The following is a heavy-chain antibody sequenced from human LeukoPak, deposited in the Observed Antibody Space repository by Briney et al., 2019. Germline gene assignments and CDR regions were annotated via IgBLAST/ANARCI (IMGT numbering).Heavy chain of an antibody. CDR2: IKKDGTEK. D-gene: IGHD1-26*01. Sequence: GGSLRLSCTASGLTFSNYWMSWVRQAPGKGLEWVANIKKDGTEKYYVDSVKGRFTISRDNAKNSLYLQMNSLRADDTAVYHCARQETSSYNGAFDIWGQGTMVTVPS. CDR1: GLTFSNYW. J-gene: IGHJ3*02. V-gene: IGHV3-7*01. CDR3: ARQETSSYNGAFDI.